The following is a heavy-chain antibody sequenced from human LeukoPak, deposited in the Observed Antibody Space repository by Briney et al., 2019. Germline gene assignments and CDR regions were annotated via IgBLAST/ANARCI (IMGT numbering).Heavy chain of an antibody. CDR1: GYTFIGYY. V-gene: IGHV1-2*02. J-gene: IGHJ6*03. Sequence: ASVKVSCKASGYTFIGYYMHWVRQAPGQGLEWMGWINPNSGGTNYAQKFQGRVTMARDTSISTAYMELSRLRSDDTAVYYCARELWFGEFYYYYMDVWGKGTTVTVSS. CDR3: ARELWFGEFYYYYMDV. CDR2: INPNSGGT. D-gene: IGHD3-10*01.